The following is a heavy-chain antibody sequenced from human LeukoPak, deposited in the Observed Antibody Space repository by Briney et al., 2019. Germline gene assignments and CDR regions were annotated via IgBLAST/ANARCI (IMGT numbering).Heavy chain of an antibody. CDR1: GGSISSYY. CDR3: ARATYFYGGSAGFDP. J-gene: IGHJ5*02. V-gene: IGHV4-59*08. Sequence: SETLSLTCTVSGGSISSYYWSWIRQPPGKGLEWIGYIYYSGSTSYNPSLKSRVTISVDTSKNQFSLKLSSVTAADTAVYYCARATYFYGGSAGFDPWGQGTLVTVSS. CDR2: IYYSGST. D-gene: IGHD4-23*01.